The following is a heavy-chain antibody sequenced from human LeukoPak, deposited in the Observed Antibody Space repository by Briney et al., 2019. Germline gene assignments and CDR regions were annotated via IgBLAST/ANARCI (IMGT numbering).Heavy chain of an antibody. CDR3: ARLNSGTVLITDYHYYYMDI. D-gene: IGHD3-22*01. V-gene: IGHV4-34*01. J-gene: IGHJ6*03. Sequence: SETLSLTCAVYGGSFCGYYWSWIRQPPGKGLESIGNIDHRGSTKSNPSLKSRVTISLDTSKNQFSLKLSSVTAADTAVYYCARLNSGTVLITDYHYYYMDIWGRGTTVTV. CDR1: GGSFCGYY. CDR2: IDHRGST.